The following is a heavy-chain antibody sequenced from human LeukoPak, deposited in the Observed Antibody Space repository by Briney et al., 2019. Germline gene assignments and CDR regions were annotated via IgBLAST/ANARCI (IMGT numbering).Heavy chain of an antibody. CDR1: GFTFSSYW. CDR2: IKQDGGEK. V-gene: IGHV3-7*01. Sequence: GGSLRLSCAASGFTFSSYWMSWVRQAPGKGLEWVATIKQDGGEKYYVDSVKGRFTISRDNAKNSLYLQMDSLRAEDTAVYYCARDWGIRSGWYDYFDYWGQGTLVTVSS. D-gene: IGHD6-19*01. CDR3: ARDWGIRSGWYDYFDY. J-gene: IGHJ4*02.